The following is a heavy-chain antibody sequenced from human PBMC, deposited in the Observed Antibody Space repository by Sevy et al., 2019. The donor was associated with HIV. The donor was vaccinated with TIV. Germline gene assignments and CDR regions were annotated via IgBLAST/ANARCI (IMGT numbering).Heavy chain of an antibody. D-gene: IGHD3-3*02. CDR1: GFPLSSNP. Sequence: GGSLSLSCAAPGFPLSSNPLNWVRQAQGKGLEWMATISYEGTETFYAASVEGRFTISRDNSMNMLSLQINSLRPEDTAVYYCARDGGFSIKWYPLYWGHGTLVTVSS. V-gene: IGHV3-30-3*01. CDR3: ARDGGFSIKWYPLY. CDR2: ISYEGTET. J-gene: IGHJ4*01.